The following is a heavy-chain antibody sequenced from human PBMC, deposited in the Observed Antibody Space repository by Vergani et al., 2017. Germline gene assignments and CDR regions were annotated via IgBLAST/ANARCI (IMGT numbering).Heavy chain of an antibody. V-gene: IGHV3-23*01. J-gene: IGHJ3*02. D-gene: IGHD6-19*01. CDR1: GFTFSSGA. Sequence: EVQLLESGGGLVQPGGSLRVSCAASGFTFSSGAMSWVRQAPGKGLEWVSAINRGSTTYYADSVKGRFTISRDNSKNTLFLHMNSLRPEDTAVYYCAKVGRSEVAGTFGAFDIWGQGTMVTVSS. CDR2: INRGSTT. CDR3: AKVGRSEVAGTFGAFDI.